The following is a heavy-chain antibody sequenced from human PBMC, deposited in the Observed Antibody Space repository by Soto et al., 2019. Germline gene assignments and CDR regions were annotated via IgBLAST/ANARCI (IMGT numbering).Heavy chain of an antibody. D-gene: IGHD3-22*01. J-gene: IGHJ4*02. CDR2: ISSSSSTI. V-gene: IGHV3-48*01. Sequence: GGSLRLSCTASGFNFNVYGMQWVRQVPDKGLEWVSYISSSSSTIYYADSVKGRFTISRDNAKNSLYLQMNSLRAEDTAVYYCARDSPHYYDSSGPPSPLLDYWGQGTLVTVSS. CDR1: GFNFNVYG. CDR3: ARDSPHYYDSSGPPSPLLDY.